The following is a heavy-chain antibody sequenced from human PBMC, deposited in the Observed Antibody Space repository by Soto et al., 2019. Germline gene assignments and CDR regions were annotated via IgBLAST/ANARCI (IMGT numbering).Heavy chain of an antibody. CDR2: IFHTGST. D-gene: IGHD6-6*01. CDR1: GGSISSGGHS. J-gene: IGHJ5*02. CDR3: ARNIAARGWFDP. V-gene: IGHV4-30-2*01. Sequence: SETLSLTCAVSGGSISSGGHSWSWIRQPPGQGLEWIGFIFHTGSTYYTPSLTSRVTISVDKSKNQFSLKLSSVTAADTAVYYCARNIAARGWFDPWGQGTLVTVSS.